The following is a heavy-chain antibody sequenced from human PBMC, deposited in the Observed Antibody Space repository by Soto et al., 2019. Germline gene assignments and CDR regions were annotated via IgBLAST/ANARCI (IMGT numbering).Heavy chain of an antibody. CDR2: TSYDGSGK. V-gene: IGHV3-30*19. D-gene: IGHD3-16*01. CDR3: ARWGTTGGLDV. Sequence: QVQLVESGGGVVQPGTSLRLSCVGSGFTFRSYVIHWVRQAPGKGLEWVALTSYDGSGKYYGDPVRGRFTISRDNSRNTVDLQMDSLRLEDTALYYCARWGTTGGLDVWGQGTLVSVSS. CDR1: GFTFRSYV. J-gene: IGHJ1*01.